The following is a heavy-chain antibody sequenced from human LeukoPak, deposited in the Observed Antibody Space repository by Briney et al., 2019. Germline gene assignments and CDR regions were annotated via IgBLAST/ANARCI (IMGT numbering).Heavy chain of an antibody. V-gene: IGHV3-23*01. CDR3: ARSGLATCHY. J-gene: IGHJ4*02. CDR2: INNGAGDT. Sequence: PGGSLRLSCQASGFIFTDYAMSWVRQAPGKGLEWVSSINNGAGDTSFADSVKGRFTISRDDSRGMVYLQMNSLTAEDTAVYYCARSGLATCHYWGQGTLVTVSS. CDR1: GFIFTDYA. D-gene: IGHD3-10*01.